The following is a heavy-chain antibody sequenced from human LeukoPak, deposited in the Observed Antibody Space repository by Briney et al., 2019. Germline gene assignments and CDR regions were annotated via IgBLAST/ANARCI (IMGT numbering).Heavy chain of an antibody. CDR3: AKDHRGYSYGRIDY. D-gene: IGHD5-18*01. CDR2: ISYDGSNK. Sequence: TGRSLRLSCAASGFTFSSYGMHWVRQAPGKGLEWVVVISYDGSNKYYADSVKGRFTISRDNSKNTLYLQMNSLRAEDTAVYYCAKDHRGYSYGRIDYWGQGTLVTVSS. J-gene: IGHJ4*02. V-gene: IGHV3-30*18. CDR1: GFTFSSYG.